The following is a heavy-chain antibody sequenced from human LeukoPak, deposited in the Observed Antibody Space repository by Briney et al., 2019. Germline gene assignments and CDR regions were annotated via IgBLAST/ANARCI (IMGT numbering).Heavy chain of an antibody. CDR1: GFTFDDYG. V-gene: IGHV3-20*04. J-gene: IGHJ4*02. CDR3: ARRGATTYYYDSSGYYYFDY. D-gene: IGHD3-22*01. CDR2: INWNGGST. Sequence: RPGGSLRLSCAASGFTFDDYGMSWVRQAPGKGLEWVSGINWNGGSTGYADSVKGRFTISRDNANNSLYMQMNSLRAEDTALYYCARRGATTYYYDSSGYYYFDYWGQGTLVTVSS.